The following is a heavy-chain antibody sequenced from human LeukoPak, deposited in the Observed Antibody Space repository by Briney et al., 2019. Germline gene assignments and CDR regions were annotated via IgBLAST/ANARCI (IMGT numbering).Heavy chain of an antibody. J-gene: IGHJ3*02. D-gene: IGHD3-10*01. V-gene: IGHV3-33*01. CDR2: IWYDGSNK. Sequence: GGSLRLSCAASGFTFSSYGMHWVRQAPGKGLEWVAVIWYDGSNKYYADSVKGRFTISRDNSKNTLYLQMNSLRAEDTAVYYCARESNYYKAFDIWGQGTMVTVSS. CDR1: GFTFSSYG. CDR3: ARESNYYKAFDI.